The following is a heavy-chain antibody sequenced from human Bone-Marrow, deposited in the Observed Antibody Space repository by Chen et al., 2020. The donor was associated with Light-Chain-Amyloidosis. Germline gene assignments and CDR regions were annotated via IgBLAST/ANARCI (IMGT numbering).Heavy chain of an antibody. D-gene: IGHD2-2*01. CDR1: GGSLSSSSYY. V-gene: IGHV4-39*01. CDR2: IYYSGST. Sequence: QLQLQESGPGLVKPSETLSLTCTVSGGSLSSSSYYWGWIRQPPGKGLEWIGSIYYSGSTYYNPSLKSRVTISVDTSKNQFSLKLSSVTAADTAVYYCARSLLGYCSSTSCRSFDYWGQGTLVTVSS. CDR3: ARSLLGYCSSTSCRSFDY. J-gene: IGHJ4*02.